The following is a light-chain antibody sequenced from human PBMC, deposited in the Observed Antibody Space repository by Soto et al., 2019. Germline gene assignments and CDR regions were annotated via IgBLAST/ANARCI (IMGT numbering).Light chain of an antibody. CDR1: QSVSSSY. V-gene: IGKV3-20*01. J-gene: IGKJ4*01. Sequence: EIVLTQSPDTLSLSPGERATLSCRASQSVSSSYLAWYQQKPGQAPRLLIYGASSSATGIPDRFSGSGSGTDFTLTISRLEPEDFAVYYCQQYGSSPPLPFGGGTKVEIK. CDR2: GAS. CDR3: QQYGSSPPLP.